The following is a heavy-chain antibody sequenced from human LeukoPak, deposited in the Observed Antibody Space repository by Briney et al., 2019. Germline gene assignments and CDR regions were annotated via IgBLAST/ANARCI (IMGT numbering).Heavy chain of an antibody. J-gene: IGHJ4*02. CDR1: GFTFSSYA. CDR3: AKDATGYSSGGGYFDY. V-gene: IGHV3-23*01. Sequence: GGSLRLSCAASGFTFSSYAMSWVRQAPGKGLEWVLTISTAGYSTYYADSVKDRFTISRDNSENTLYLQMNSLRPEDTAMYYCAKDATGYSSGGGYFDYWGQGALVTVSS. CDR2: ISTAGYST. D-gene: IGHD6-19*01.